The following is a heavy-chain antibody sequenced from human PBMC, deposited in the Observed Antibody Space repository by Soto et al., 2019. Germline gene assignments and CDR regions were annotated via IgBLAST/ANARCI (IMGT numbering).Heavy chain of an antibody. CDR3: AREPDYYDSSVDY. CDR1: GFTVSSNY. CDR2: IYSGGST. J-gene: IGHJ4*02. V-gene: IGHV3-53*01. Sequence: GGSLRLSCAASGFTVSSNYMSWVRQAPGKGLEWVSVIYSGGSTYYADSVKGRFTISRDNSKNTLYLQMNSLRAEDTAVYYCAREPDYYDSSVDYWGQGTLVTVSS. D-gene: IGHD3-22*01.